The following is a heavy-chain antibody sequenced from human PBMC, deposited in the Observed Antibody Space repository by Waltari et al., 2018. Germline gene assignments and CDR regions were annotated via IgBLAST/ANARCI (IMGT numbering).Heavy chain of an antibody. D-gene: IGHD6-13*01. V-gene: IGHV4-59*01. J-gene: IGHJ2*01. Sequence: QVQLRESGPGLVRPAETLSLTCSVSGGSISSDSWSWIRQAPGKGLGCLGNVPYSGTTNYSPSVGSRVTMSLGSSQTQFFLRLRSLTAADTAVYFCARDQQPLYFDIWGRGILVTVSA. CDR1: GGSISSDS. CDR3: ARDQQPLYFDI. CDR2: VPYSGTT.